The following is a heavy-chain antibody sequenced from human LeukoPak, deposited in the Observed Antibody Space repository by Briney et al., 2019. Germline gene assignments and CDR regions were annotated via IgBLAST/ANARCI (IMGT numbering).Heavy chain of an antibody. Sequence: NIGNTGYAQKFQGRVTMTRNTSISTAYMELSSLRSEDTAVYYCARGDYGSGSYYLYYFDYWGQGTLVTVSS. J-gene: IGHJ4*02. CDR2: NIGNT. V-gene: IGHV1-8*01. D-gene: IGHD3-10*01. CDR3: ARGDYGSGSYYLYYFDY.